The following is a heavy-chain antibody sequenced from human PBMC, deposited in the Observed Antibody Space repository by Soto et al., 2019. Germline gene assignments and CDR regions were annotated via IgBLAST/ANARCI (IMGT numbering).Heavy chain of an antibody. CDR1: GDTFNFYS. J-gene: IGHJ4*02. CDR2: VNPILSMS. Sequence: QVQLVQSGAEVKRPGSSVKVSCKASGDTFNFYSINWVRQAPGLGLEWMGRVNPILSMSNYAQRFQGRVTMTADKSTSTAYMELSGLRSEDTAIYYCATIYGSGYRAFDFWRQGALVTVSS. V-gene: IGHV1-69*04. D-gene: IGHD3-10*01. CDR3: ATIYGSGYRAFDF.